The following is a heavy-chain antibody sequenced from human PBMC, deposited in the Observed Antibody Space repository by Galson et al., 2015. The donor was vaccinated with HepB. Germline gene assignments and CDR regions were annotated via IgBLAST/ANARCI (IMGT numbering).Heavy chain of an antibody. CDR1: GFTFSDHY. CDR3: ARKGGNAVRPYWYFDL. V-gene: IGHV3-72*01. Sequence: SLRLSCAASGFTFSDHYMDWVRQAPGKGLEWVGRTGNKANSYTTEYAASVKGRFTISRDDSENSLHLQMNSLKTEDTAVDYCARKGGNAVRPYWYFDLWGRGTLVTVSS. CDR2: TGNKANSYTT. J-gene: IGHJ2*01. D-gene: IGHD4-23*01.